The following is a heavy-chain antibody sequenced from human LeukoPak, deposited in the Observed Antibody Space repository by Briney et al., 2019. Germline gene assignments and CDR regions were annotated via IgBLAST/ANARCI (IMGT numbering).Heavy chain of an antibody. CDR3: ARGTEDIVVVPAPISAFDI. CDR1: GGSISSYY. Sequence: SETLSLTCAVSGGSISSYYWSWNRQPPGKGLEWIGYIYYSGSTNYNPSLKSRVTISVDTSKNQFSLKLSSVTAADTAVYYCARGTEDIVVVPAPISAFDIWGQGTMVTVSS. D-gene: IGHD2-2*02. V-gene: IGHV4-59*01. CDR2: IYYSGST. J-gene: IGHJ3*02.